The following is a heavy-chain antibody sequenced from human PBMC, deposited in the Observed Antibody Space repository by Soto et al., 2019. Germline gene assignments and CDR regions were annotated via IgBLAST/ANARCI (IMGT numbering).Heavy chain of an antibody. J-gene: IGHJ4*02. V-gene: IGHV3-33*06. Sequence: QVQLVESGGGVVQPGRSLRLSCAASGFTFSTYGMHWVRQAPGKGLEWVAVIWYDGSNKYYADSVKGRFTISRDNSKNTLDLQMNSLRAEDTAVYYCAKDSSTWSLDYWGQGSLVTVSS. CDR3: AKDSSTWSLDY. CDR2: IWYDGSNK. CDR1: GFTFSTYG. D-gene: IGHD6-13*01.